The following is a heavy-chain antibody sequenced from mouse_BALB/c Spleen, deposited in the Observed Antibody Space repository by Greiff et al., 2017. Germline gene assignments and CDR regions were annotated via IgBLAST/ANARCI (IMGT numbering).Heavy chain of an antibody. J-gene: IGHJ3*01. CDR2: ISSGGST. Sequence: DVKLVESGGGLVKPGGSLKLSCAASGFTFSSYAMSWVRQTPEKSLEWVASISSGGSTYYPDSVKGRFTISRDNARNILYLQMSSLRSEDTAMYYCAIYYDYGDSFAYWGQGTLVTVSA. V-gene: IGHV5-6-5*01. CDR3: AIYYDYGDSFAY. CDR1: GFTFSSYA. D-gene: IGHD2-4*01.